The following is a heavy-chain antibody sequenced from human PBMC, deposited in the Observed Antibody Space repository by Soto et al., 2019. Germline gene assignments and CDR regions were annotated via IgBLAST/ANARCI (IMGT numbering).Heavy chain of an antibody. Sequence: EVQLVESGGGLVKPGGSLRLSCAASGFTFSSYSMNWVRQAPGKGLEWVSSISSSSSYIYYADSVKGRFTISRDNAKNSLYLQMNSLRVEDTAVYCCARDTYYYGSGSYSPWGQGTLVTVSS. CDR2: ISSSSSYI. CDR3: ARDTYYYGSGSYSP. CDR1: GFTFSSYS. J-gene: IGHJ5*02. D-gene: IGHD3-10*01. V-gene: IGHV3-21*01.